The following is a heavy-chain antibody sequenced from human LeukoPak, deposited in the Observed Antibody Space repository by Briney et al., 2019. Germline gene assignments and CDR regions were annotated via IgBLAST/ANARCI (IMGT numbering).Heavy chain of an antibody. CDR2: TYYRSKWYN. CDR1: GDSVSSKNGA. Sequence: SQTLSLTCVVSGDSVSSKNGAWNWIRQSPSRGLEWLGRTYYRSKWYNDYAESMEGRMTISQDTSKNQYSLHLNSVTPDDTAVYYCARGPSLYWGQGTLVTVSS. V-gene: IGHV6-1*01. CDR3: ARGPSLY. J-gene: IGHJ4*02.